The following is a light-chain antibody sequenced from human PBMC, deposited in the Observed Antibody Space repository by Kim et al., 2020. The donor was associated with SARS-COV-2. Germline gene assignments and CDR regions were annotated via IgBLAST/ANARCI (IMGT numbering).Light chain of an antibody. CDR2: LNSDGSH. Sequence: QLVLTQSPSASASLGASVKLTCTLSSGHSSYTIAWHQQQPEKGPRYLMILNSDGSHGKGDGIPDRFSGSSSGAERYLTISSLQSEDEADYYCQTWGTGGVFGGGTQLTVL. CDR3: QTWGTGGV. CDR1: SGHSSYT. J-gene: IGLJ3*02. V-gene: IGLV4-69*01.